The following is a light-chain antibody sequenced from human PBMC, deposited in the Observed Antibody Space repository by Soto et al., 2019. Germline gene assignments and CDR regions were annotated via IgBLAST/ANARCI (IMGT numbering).Light chain of an antibody. CDR1: QSISSS. CDR2: GAS. CDR3: QRYYNWRPR. Sequence: VMTQSPSTVSVPPADTATLSCRASQSISSSLAWYQQKFGQPPRLLIYGASTRATGVPARFSGSGSGTEFTLTISRLQSEDFAVYYCQRYYNWRPRFGQGTKVDI. V-gene: IGKV3-15*01. J-gene: IGKJ1*01.